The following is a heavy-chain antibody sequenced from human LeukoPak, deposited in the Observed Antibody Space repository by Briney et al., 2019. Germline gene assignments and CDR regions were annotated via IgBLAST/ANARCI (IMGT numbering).Heavy chain of an antibody. Sequence: GESLKISCKGSGYTFDTYWIGWVRQLPGKGLEWMGIIYPGDSDTRYSPSFQGQVTISADKSISTAYLQWSSLKASDTAMYYCARTYYYGSGSYQFPAYWGQGTLVTVSS. CDR1: GYTFDTYW. J-gene: IGHJ4*02. CDR2: IYPGDSDT. CDR3: ARTYYYGSGSYQFPAY. V-gene: IGHV5-51*01. D-gene: IGHD3-10*01.